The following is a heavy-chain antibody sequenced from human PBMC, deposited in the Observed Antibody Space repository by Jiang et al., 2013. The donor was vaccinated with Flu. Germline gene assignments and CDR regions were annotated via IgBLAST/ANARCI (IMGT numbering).Heavy chain of an antibody. V-gene: IGHV4-4*02. Sequence: GLVKPSGTLSLTCAVSGGSISSSNWWSWVRQPPGKGLEWIGEIYHSGSTNYNPSLKSRVTISVDTSKNQFSLKLSSVTAADTAVYYCATQSEGYGSGEGVDYWGQGTLVTVSS. CDR2: IYHSGST. CDR3: ATQSEGYGSGEGVDY. CDR1: GGSISSSNW. J-gene: IGHJ4*02. D-gene: IGHD3-10*01.